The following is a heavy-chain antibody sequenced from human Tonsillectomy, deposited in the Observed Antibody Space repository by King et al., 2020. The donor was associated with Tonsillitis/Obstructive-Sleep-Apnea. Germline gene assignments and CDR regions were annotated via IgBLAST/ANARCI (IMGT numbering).Heavy chain of an antibody. CDR3: ARGSNLAYYYYYMDV. Sequence: QLQESGPGLVKPSETLSLTCTVSGGSISSYYWSWIRQPPGKGLEWIGYIYYSGSTNYNPSLESRVTVSVDTSKNQFSLKLSSVTAADTAVYYCARGSNLAYYYYYMDVWGKGTTVTVS. CDR1: GGSISSYY. V-gene: IGHV4-59*01. CDR2: IYYSGST. J-gene: IGHJ6*03. D-gene: IGHD1-26*01.